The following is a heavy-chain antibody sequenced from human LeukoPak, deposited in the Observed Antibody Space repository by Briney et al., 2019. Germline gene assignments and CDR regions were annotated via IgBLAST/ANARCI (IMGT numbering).Heavy chain of an antibody. Sequence: ASVKVSCKASGYTFTGYYMHWVRQAPGQGLEWMGRINPNSGDIKYAQKFQGRVTMTRDTSISTAYMELSRLTSDDTAVDYCAKRYCSSPNCYANFDYWGRGTLVTVSS. CDR3: AKRYCSSPNCYANFDY. CDR1: GYTFTGYY. J-gene: IGHJ4*02. D-gene: IGHD2-2*01. V-gene: IGHV1-2*06. CDR2: INPNSGDI.